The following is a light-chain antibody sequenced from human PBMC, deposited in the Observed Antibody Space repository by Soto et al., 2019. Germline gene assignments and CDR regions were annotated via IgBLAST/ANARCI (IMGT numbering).Light chain of an antibody. Sequence: QPVLAQPPSVSGAPGQRVTISCTGSGSNIGAGYDVHWFQQLPGTAPKPLIYGNINRPSGVPDRFSGSKSGTSASLAITGLQAEDEADYYCQSYDSSLSGVVFGGGTKLTVL. CDR2: GNI. CDR3: QSYDSSLSGVV. J-gene: IGLJ2*01. V-gene: IGLV1-40*01. CDR1: GSNIGAGYD.